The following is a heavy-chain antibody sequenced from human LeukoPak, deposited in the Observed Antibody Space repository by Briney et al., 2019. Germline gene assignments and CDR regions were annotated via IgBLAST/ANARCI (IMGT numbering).Heavy chain of an antibody. Sequence: KTSETLSLTCTVSGGSISSYYWSWTRQPPGKGLEWIGYIYYSGSTNYSPSLKSRVTISVDMSKNQFSLRLRSVTAAHTAVYYCARAPYGSGSYYTYWGQGTLVTVSS. CDR2: IYYSGST. CDR1: GGSISSYY. J-gene: IGHJ4*02. V-gene: IGHV4-59*08. CDR3: ARAPYGSGSYYTY. D-gene: IGHD3-10*01.